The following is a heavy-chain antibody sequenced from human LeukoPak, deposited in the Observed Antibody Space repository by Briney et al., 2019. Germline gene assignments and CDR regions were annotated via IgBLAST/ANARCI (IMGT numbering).Heavy chain of an antibody. Sequence: GGSLRLSYAASGFTFSSYAMSWVRQAPGKGLEWVSAISGSGGSTYYADSVKGRFTISRDNSKNALYLQMNSLRAEDTAVYYCARAAVDPVVVAATKKYYFDYWGQGTLVTVSS. D-gene: IGHD2-15*01. CDR2: ISGSGGST. CDR1: GFTFSSYA. J-gene: IGHJ4*02. V-gene: IGHV3-23*01. CDR3: ARAAVDPVVVAATKKYYFDY.